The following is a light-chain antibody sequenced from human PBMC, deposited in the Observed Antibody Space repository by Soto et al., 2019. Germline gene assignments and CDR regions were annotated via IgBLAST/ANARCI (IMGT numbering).Light chain of an antibody. Sequence: DIQLTQSPSFLSASVGDRVTITCRASLGTSNYLAWYQQKAGKAPKLLIYGTSTFQGGVPSRFSGSGSGTEFTLTISSLQPEDFATYYCQQLRTFGQGTKVDIK. CDR3: QQLRT. V-gene: IGKV1-9*01. CDR2: GTS. CDR1: LGTSNY. J-gene: IGKJ1*01.